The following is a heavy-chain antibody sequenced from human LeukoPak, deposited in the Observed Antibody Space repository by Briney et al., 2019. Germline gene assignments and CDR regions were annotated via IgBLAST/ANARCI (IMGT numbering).Heavy chain of an antibody. CDR2: INPNSGGT. V-gene: IGHV1-2*02. J-gene: IGHJ5*02. CDR1: GYTFTGYY. Sequence: ASVKVSCKASGYTFTGYYMHWVRQAPGQGLEWMGWINPNSGGTNYAQKFQGRVTMARDTSISTAYMELSRLRSDDTAAYYCARVMEWPHNWFDPWGQGTLVTVSS. CDR3: ARVMEWPHNWFDP. D-gene: IGHD3-3*01.